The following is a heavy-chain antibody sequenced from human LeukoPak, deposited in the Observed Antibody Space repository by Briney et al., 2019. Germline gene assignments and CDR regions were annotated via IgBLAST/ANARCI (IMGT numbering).Heavy chain of an antibody. D-gene: IGHD5-12*01. J-gene: IGHJ5*02. CDR3: ARDTARLATNWFDP. V-gene: IGHV7-4-1*02. CDR1: GYSFTNYA. Sequence: ASVKVSCKASGYSFTNYAVNWVRQAPGQGLEWMGWINTNTGNPTYAQGFTGRFVFSLDTSVSTAYLQISSLKAEDTAVYYCARDTARLATNWFDPWGQGTLVTVSS. CDR2: INTNTGNP.